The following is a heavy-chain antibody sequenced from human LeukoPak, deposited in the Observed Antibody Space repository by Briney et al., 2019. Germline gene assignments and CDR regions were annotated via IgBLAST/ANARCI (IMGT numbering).Heavy chain of an antibody. CDR3: ARDPDGDYGAY. J-gene: IGHJ4*02. CDR1: GFTFINYA. Sequence: GGSLRLSCAASGFTFINYAMSWVRQAPGMGLEWVSGISGGSDGTYYADSVKGRFTISRDNAKNSLYLQMNSLRAEDTAVYYCARDPDGDYGAYWGQGTLVTVSS. CDR2: ISGGSDGT. V-gene: IGHV3-23*01. D-gene: IGHD4-17*01.